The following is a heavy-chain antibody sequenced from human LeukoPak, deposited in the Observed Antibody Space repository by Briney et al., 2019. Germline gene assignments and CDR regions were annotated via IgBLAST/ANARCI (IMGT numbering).Heavy chain of an antibody. CDR2: IKQDGSEK. Sequence: GGSLRLSCAASGFTFSAYWMSWVRQARGRGLEWVASIKQDGSEKYYVDSVKGRFTISRDNARNSLYLQMDSLRPEDTAVYYCATDPGMEPGAFDIWGQGTMVTVSS. CDR1: GFTFSAYW. J-gene: IGHJ3*02. CDR3: ATDPGMEPGAFDI. V-gene: IGHV3-7*01. D-gene: IGHD6-13*01.